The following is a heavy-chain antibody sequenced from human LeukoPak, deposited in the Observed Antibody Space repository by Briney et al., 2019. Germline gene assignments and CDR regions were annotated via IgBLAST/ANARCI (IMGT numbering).Heavy chain of an antibody. J-gene: IGHJ3*02. Sequence: GRSLRLSCAASGFTFSSYGMHWVRQAPGKGLEWVAVISYDGSNKYYADSVKGRFTISRDNSKTTLYLQMNSLRAEDTAVYYCAKGDIVVVTGAFDIWGQGTMVTVSS. CDR2: ISYDGSNK. V-gene: IGHV3-30*18. CDR3: AKGDIVVVTGAFDI. D-gene: IGHD2-21*02. CDR1: GFTFSSYG.